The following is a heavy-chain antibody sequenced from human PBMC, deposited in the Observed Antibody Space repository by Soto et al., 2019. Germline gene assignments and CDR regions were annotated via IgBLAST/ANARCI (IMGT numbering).Heavy chain of an antibody. V-gene: IGHV1-69*13. CDR2: IIPIFGTS. Sequence: SVKVSCKASGGTFSSYAISWVRQAPGQGLEWMGGIIPIFGTSNCAQKFQGRVTITADESTSTAYMELSSLRSEDTAVYYCGIDYGDYVYYYGMDVWGQGTTVTVS. D-gene: IGHD4-17*01. CDR3: GIDYGDYVYYYGMDV. J-gene: IGHJ6*02. CDR1: GGTFSSYA.